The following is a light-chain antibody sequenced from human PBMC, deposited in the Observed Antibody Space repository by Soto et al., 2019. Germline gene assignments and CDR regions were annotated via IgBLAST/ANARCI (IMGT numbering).Light chain of an antibody. V-gene: IGKV1-5*03. CDR3: QQYNSYSPWT. Sequence: IWMTQSPSLLSASTGDRVTITCRASQSISNWLAWYQQKPGKAPKLLIYKASSLLSGVPSRFSGSGSGTEFTLTISSLQPDDCATYYCQQYNSYSPWTFGQGTKVEIK. CDR2: KAS. J-gene: IGKJ1*01. CDR1: QSISNW.